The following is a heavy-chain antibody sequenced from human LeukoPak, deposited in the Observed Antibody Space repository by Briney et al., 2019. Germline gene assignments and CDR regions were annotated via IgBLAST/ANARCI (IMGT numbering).Heavy chain of an antibody. CDR3: AKDSSWFGELSGSSAGGFDY. Sequence: GGSLRLSCAASGFTFSSYGMHWVRQAPGKGLEWVAFIRYDGSNKYYADSVKDRFTISRDNSKNTLYLQMNSLRAEDTAVYYCAKDSSWFGELSGSSAGGFDYWGQGTLVTVSS. D-gene: IGHD3-10*01. CDR1: GFTFSSYG. CDR2: IRYDGSNK. V-gene: IGHV3-30*02. J-gene: IGHJ4*02.